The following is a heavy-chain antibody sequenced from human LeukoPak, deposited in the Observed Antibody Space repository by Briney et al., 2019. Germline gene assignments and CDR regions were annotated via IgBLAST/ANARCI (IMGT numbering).Heavy chain of an antibody. CDR3: AKGTYYYDSSGYYDY. CDR2: ISGSGGST. V-gene: IGHV3-23*01. D-gene: IGHD3-22*01. CDR1: GFTFSSYA. Sequence: GGSLRLSCAASGFTFSSYAMHWVRQAPGKGLEWVSAISGSGGSTYYADSVKGRFTISRDNSKNTLYLQMNSLRAEDTAVYYCAKGTYYYDSSGYYDYWGQGTLVTVSS. J-gene: IGHJ4*02.